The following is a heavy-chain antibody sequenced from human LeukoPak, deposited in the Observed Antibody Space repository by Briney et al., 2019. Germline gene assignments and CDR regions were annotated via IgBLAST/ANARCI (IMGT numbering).Heavy chain of an antibody. D-gene: IGHD2-21*02. CDR2: ISGSGGST. Sequence: GGSLRLSCAASGFTFSSFAMSWVRQAPGKGLEWVSAISGSGGSTYYADSVKGRFTISRDNSKNTLHLQMNILRAEDTAVYYCAKRGGLPPLDYYYYYMDVWGKGTTVTVSS. J-gene: IGHJ6*03. V-gene: IGHV3-23*01. CDR3: AKRGGLPPLDYYYYYMDV. CDR1: GFTFSSFA.